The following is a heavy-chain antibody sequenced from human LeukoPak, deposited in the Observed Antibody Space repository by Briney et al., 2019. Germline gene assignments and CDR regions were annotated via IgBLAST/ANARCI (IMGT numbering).Heavy chain of an antibody. D-gene: IGHD4-23*01. CDR2: IYTTGST. V-gene: IGHV4-61*09. CDR3: ARLMTTTVAFDP. CDR1: GGSISSGSYY. J-gene: IGHJ5*02. Sequence: SETLSLTCTVSGGSISSGSYYWSWIRQPAGKGLEWIGHIYTTGSTNYNPSLKSRVTISVDTSKNQFSLKLSSVTAADTAVYYCARLMTTTVAFDPWGQGTLVTVSS.